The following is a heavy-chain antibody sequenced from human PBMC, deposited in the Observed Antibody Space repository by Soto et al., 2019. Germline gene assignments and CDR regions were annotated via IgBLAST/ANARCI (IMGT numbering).Heavy chain of an antibody. Sequence: SVQVSGQASGYTFRSYGIRLMLQAPVQVLEWMGGIIPIFGTANYAQKFQGRVTITADESTSTAYMELSSLRSEDTAVYYCARAVGGSYYYDSSGPRGAFDIWGQGTMVTVSS. V-gene: IGHV1-69*13. CDR2: IIPIFGTA. CDR3: ARAVGGSYYYDSSGPRGAFDI. D-gene: IGHD3-22*01. CDR1: GYTFRSYG. J-gene: IGHJ3*02.